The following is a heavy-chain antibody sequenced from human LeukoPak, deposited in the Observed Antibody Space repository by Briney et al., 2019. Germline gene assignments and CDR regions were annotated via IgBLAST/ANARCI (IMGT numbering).Heavy chain of an antibody. D-gene: IGHD2-15*01. V-gene: IGHV3-66*01. CDR2: IRSDSGT. J-gene: IGHJ6*02. CDR3: ARESNRRLQYYRLNV. CDR1: GLTVSSNC. Sequence: GGSLRLSCAASGLTVSSNCMTWVRQAPGKGLQWVSIIRSDSGTDYADSVKGRFTISRDSSNNTVFLQMNSLRVEDTGVYYCARESNRRLQYYRLNVWGLGTTVTVSS.